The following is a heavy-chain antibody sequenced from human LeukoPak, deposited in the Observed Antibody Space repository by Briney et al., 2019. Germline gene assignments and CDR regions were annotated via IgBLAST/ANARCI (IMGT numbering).Heavy chain of an antibody. Sequence: SVKVSCKASGGTFSSYAISWVRQAPGQGLEWMGGIIPIFGTADYAQKFQGRVTITADESTSTAYMELSSLRSEDTAVYYCAIEDSSGYSEVAFDIWGQGTMVTVSS. CDR2: IIPIFGTA. J-gene: IGHJ3*02. CDR1: GGTFSSYA. D-gene: IGHD3-22*01. CDR3: AIEDSSGYSEVAFDI. V-gene: IGHV1-69*01.